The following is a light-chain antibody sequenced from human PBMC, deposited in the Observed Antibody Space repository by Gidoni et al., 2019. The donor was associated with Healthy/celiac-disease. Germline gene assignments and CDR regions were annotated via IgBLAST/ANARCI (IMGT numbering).Light chain of an antibody. J-gene: IGKJ2*01. CDR1: QSVSSN. V-gene: IGKV3-15*01. Sequence: EIVMTQSPATRSGSLGERATLSCMASQSVSSNLAWYQQKPGQAPRLLLYGASTRATGIPARFSGSGSGTEFTLTISSLQSEDFAVYYCQQYNNWPPHFGQGTKLEIK. CDR3: QQYNNWPPH. CDR2: GAS.